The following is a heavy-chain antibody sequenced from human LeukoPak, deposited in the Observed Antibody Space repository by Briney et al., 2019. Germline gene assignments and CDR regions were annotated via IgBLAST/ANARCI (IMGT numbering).Heavy chain of an antibody. V-gene: IGHV3-74*01. CDR2: IDTDGSST. CDR1: GFTFSSYW. J-gene: IGHJ4*02. D-gene: IGHD6-13*01. CDR3: ILAAAGTEFDS. Sequence: GGSLRLSCAASGFTFSSYWMHWVRQAPGKGLVWVSCIDTDGSSTSYADSVKGRFTISRDNAKNTLYLQMRSLRAEDTAVYYCILAAAGTEFDSWGQGTLVTVSS.